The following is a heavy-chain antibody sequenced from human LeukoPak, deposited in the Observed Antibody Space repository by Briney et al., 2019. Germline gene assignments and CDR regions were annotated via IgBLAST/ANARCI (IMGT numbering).Heavy chain of an antibody. CDR2: MKVDGSDI. V-gene: IGHV3-7*04. CDR1: GYSITSGSY. CDR3: ARGRGWIYNS. J-gene: IGHJ4*02. Sequence: ETLSLTCTASGYSITSGSYWGWIRQPPGKGLEWVANMKVDGSDIHYVDSVKGRFTISSDNARNSLYLQMNTLRVADTAVYYCARGRGWIYNSWGRGTLVTVSS. D-gene: IGHD6-19*01.